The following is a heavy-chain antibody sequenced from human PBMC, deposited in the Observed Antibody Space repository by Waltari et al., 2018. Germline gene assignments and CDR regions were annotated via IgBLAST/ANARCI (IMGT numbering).Heavy chain of an antibody. V-gene: IGHV4-38-2*01. J-gene: IGHJ4*02. D-gene: IGHD6-19*01. CDR3: ARPPPRRIAVAGTDY. CDR2: IYHSWST. CDR1: GYSISSGYY. Sequence: QVQLQESGPGLVKPSETLSLTCAVSGYSISSGYYWGWIRQPPGKGLEWIGSIYHSWSTYYYPSLNSRVTISVDTSKNQFSLKLSSVTAADTAVYYCARPPPRRIAVAGTDYWGQGTLVTVSS.